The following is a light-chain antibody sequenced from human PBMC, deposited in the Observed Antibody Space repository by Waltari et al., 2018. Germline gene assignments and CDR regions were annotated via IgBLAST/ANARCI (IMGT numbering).Light chain of an antibody. J-gene: IGKJ5*01. V-gene: IGKV1-9*01. CDR3: QQLNSYPIT. Sequence: IQLTQSPSSLSASVGDRVPITCRASQGIRSNLTWYQQKPGKAPKLLISAASTLQSGVPLRFSGSGSGTDFTLTISSLQPEDFATYYCQQLNSYPITFGQGTRLEIK. CDR1: QGIRSN. CDR2: AAS.